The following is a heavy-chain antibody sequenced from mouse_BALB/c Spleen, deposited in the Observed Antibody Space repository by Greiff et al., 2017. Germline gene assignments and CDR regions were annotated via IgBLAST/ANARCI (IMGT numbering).Heavy chain of an antibody. J-gene: IGHJ3*01. Sequence: VHVKQSGPELVKPGASVKIPCKASGYTFTDYNMDWVKQSHGKSLEWIGDINPNNGGTIYNQKFKGKATLTVDKSSSTAYMELRSLTSEDTAVYYCARKEYGNYGFAYWGQGTLVTVSA. CDR1: GYTFTDYN. V-gene: IGHV1-18*01. CDR3: ARKEYGNYGFAY. D-gene: IGHD2-10*02. CDR2: INPNNGGT.